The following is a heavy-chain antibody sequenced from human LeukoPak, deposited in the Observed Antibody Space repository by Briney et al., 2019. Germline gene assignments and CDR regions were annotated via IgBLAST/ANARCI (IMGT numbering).Heavy chain of an antibody. CDR2: ISGSGGST. Sequence: GGSLRLSCAASGFTFSSYAMSWVRQAPGKGLEWVSAISGSGGSTYYADSVKGRFTISRDNSKNTLYLQMNSLRAEDTAVYYCAKDQKRITMIVVVITSSAPGAFDIWGQGTMVTVSS. D-gene: IGHD3-22*01. CDR1: GFTFSSYA. J-gene: IGHJ3*02. CDR3: AKDQKRITMIVVVITSSAPGAFDI. V-gene: IGHV3-23*01.